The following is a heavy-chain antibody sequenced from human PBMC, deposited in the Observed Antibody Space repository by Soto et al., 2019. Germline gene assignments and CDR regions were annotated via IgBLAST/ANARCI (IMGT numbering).Heavy chain of an antibody. V-gene: IGHV4-39*07. CDR2: IYNSGST. Sequence: SETLSLTCSVSGGSINSRSYSWGWIRQPPGKGLEWIGNIYNSGSTYYNPSLKSRVTISVDTSNNQFSLRLTSVTAADTAVYYCARSRGTATSPHDSQPWRQGTPVTVSS. J-gene: IGHJ1*01. D-gene: IGHD2-21*02. CDR3: ARSRGTATSPHDSQP. CDR1: GGSINSRSYS.